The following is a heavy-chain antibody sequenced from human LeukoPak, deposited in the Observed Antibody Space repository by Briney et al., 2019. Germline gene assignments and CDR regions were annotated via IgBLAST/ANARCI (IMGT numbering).Heavy chain of an antibody. CDR2: IYPGDSDT. Sequence: GESLKISCQGSGYSFTSYWIGWVRQLPGKGLEWMGIIYPGDSDTRYSPSFQGQVTISADKSISTAYLQWSSLKASDTAMYYCARHYDSSGYYSDYWGQGTLVTVSS. V-gene: IGHV5-51*01. J-gene: IGHJ4*02. CDR1: GYSFTSYW. D-gene: IGHD3-22*01. CDR3: ARHYDSSGYYSDY.